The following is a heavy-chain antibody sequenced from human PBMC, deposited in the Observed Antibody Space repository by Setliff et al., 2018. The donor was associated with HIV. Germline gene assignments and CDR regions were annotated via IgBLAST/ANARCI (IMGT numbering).Heavy chain of an antibody. Sequence: GASVKVFCKTSGGTFGSQAISWVRQAPGQGLEWMGGLISMFKIPQIAQKFQGRVTITADESTSTAYMGLSSLTSEDTAVYYCARGGWSGGGPLHYSYYYLDVWGQGTAVTVSS. CDR2: LISMFKIP. V-gene: IGHV1-69*13. J-gene: IGHJ6*02. CDR3: ARGGWSGGGPLHYSYYYLDV. D-gene: IGHD2-15*01. CDR1: GGTFGSQA.